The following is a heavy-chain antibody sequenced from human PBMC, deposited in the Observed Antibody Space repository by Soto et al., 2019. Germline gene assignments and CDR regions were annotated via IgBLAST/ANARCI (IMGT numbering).Heavy chain of an antibody. J-gene: IGHJ6*04. V-gene: IGHV4-31*03. D-gene: IGHD2-15*01. CDR2: IYYSGST. CDR1: GGSISSGGYY. CDR3: ARGSCSGGSCYGDV. Sequence: QVQLQESGPGLVKPSQTLSLTCTVSGGSISSGGYYWSWIRQHPGKGLELIGYIYYSGSTYYNPSLKSRVTISVDTSKNQFTLKLSSVTAADTAVYYCARGSCSGGSCYGDVWGKGTTVTVSS.